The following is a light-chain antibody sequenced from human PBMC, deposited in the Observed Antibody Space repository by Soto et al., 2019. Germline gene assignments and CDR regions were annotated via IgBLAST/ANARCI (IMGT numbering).Light chain of an antibody. Sequence: EIVVTQSPATLSVSPGERATLSCRASQSIGSNLAWFQQKPGQAPRLLIYGASTRATGFPARFSGSGSGTEFTLTISSLKSEDFAVYYCQQYNNWRYTFGQGTKLEIK. CDR1: QSIGSN. CDR2: GAS. CDR3: QQYNNWRYT. J-gene: IGKJ2*01. V-gene: IGKV3-15*01.